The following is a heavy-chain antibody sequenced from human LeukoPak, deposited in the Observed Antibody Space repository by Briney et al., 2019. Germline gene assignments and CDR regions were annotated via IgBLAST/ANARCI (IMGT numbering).Heavy chain of an antibody. CDR3: AKCILTGYYKGYMDV. J-gene: IGHJ6*03. V-gene: IGHV3-23*01. D-gene: IGHD3-9*01. CDR2: ISGSGVST. Sequence: PGGSLRLSCAASGFTFSSFGMSWVRQAPGKGLEWVSAISGSGVSTYYADSVKGRFTISRDNSKNSLYLQMNSLRAEDTAVYYCAKCILTGYYKGYMDVWGKGTTVTTSS. CDR1: GFTFSSFG.